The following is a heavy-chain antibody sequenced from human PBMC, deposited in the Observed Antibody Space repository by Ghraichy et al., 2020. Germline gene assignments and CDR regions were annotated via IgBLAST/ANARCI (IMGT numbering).Heavy chain of an antibody. CDR3: ARDKGSDDFWNPHYYYYGMDV. Sequence: GESLNISCAASGFTVSSNYMSWVRQAPGKGLEWVSVIYSGGSKYYADSVKGRFTISRDNSKNTLYLQMNSLRAEDTAVYYCARDKGSDDFWNPHYYYYGMDVWGQGTTVTVSS. D-gene: IGHD3-3*01. J-gene: IGHJ6*02. CDR1: GFTVSSNY. CDR2: IYSGGSK. V-gene: IGHV3-53*01.